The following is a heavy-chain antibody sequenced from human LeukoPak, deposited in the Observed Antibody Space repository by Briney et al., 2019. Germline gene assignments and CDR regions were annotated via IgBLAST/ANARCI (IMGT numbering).Heavy chain of an antibody. V-gene: IGHV3-7*04. J-gene: IGHJ4*02. CDR3: SRGQGCAY. Sequence: SGGSLRLSCAASGFTFSSYWMSWVRQVPGKGLEWVANMNQDGSEQYYVDSVKGRFTISRDNGKKSLYLQMNSLRAEDTAVYYCSRGQGCAYWGQGTLVTVSS. CDR2: MNQDGSEQ. D-gene: IGHD2-8*01. CDR1: GFTFSSYW.